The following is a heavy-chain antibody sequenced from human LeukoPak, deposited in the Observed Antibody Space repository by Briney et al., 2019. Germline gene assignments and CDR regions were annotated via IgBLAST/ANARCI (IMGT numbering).Heavy chain of an antibody. CDR1: GYALTSYG. CDR2: ISAYNGNT. CDR3: ARGTRASFFDI. J-gene: IGHJ3*02. V-gene: IGHV1-18*01. Sequence: ASVKVSCKPSGYALTSYGISWVRQAPGQGREWMGWISAYNGNTNYAQKFQGRVAMTTDRSRTTAFIEVTSLTYDDTAVYYCARGTRASFFDIWGQGTMVTVSS.